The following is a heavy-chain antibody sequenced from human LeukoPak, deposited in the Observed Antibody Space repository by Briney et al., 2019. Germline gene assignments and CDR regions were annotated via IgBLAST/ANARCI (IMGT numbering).Heavy chain of an antibody. CDR1: GGSISSYS. V-gene: IGHV4-59*01. Sequence: SETLSLTCTVSGGSISSYSWSWIRQPPGKGLEWVGYIYYSGSTNYNPSLKSRVTISVDTSKNQFSLKLSSVTAADTAVYYCARRDSSGYYYQDAFDIWGQGTMVTVSS. CDR3: ARRDSSGYYYQDAFDI. J-gene: IGHJ3*02. CDR2: IYYSGST. D-gene: IGHD3-22*01.